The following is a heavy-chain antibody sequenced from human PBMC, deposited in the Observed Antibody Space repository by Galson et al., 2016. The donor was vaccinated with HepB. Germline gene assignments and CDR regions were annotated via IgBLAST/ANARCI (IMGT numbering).Heavy chain of an antibody. Sequence: SLRLSCAASGLTFSEYYMSWVRPAPGQGLECVSYISSSRGYTHYAESVKGRFTISRDKAKNTLYLEMNSLSAADTAVDYFARAPIIRGVIMTTPFDYWGQGTLVTVSS. J-gene: IGHJ4*02. CDR2: ISSSRGYT. D-gene: IGHD3-10*01. V-gene: IGHV3-11*05. CDR3: ARAPIIRGVIMTTPFDY. CDR1: GLTFSEYY.